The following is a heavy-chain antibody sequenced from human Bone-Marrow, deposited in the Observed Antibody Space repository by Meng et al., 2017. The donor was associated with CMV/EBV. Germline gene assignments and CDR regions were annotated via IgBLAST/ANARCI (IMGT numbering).Heavy chain of an antibody. J-gene: IGHJ6*02. D-gene: IGHD2-2*01. V-gene: IGHV1-46*01. CDR2: INPSGGST. CDR3: ATPLRYCSSTSCYYGMDV. Sequence: ASVKVSCKASGYTFTSYYMHWVRQAPGQGLEWMGIINPSGGSTSYAQKFQGRVTITTDESTSTAYMELSSLRSEDTAVYYCATPLRYCSSTSCYYGMDVWGQGTTVTVSS. CDR1: GYTFTSYY.